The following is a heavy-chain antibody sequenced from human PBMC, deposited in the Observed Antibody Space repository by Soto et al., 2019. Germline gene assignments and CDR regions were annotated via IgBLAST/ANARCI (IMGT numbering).Heavy chain of an antibody. Sequence: PSETLSLTCAVYGGSFSGYYWSWIRQPPGKGLEWIGEINHSGSTNYNPSLKSRVTISVDTSKNQFSLKLSSVTAADTAVYYCARLLTEPPKVATITEFDYWGQGTLVTVSS. D-gene: IGHD5-12*01. CDR3: ARLLTEPPKVATITEFDY. CDR2: INHSGST. J-gene: IGHJ4*02. CDR1: GGSFSGYY. V-gene: IGHV4-34*01.